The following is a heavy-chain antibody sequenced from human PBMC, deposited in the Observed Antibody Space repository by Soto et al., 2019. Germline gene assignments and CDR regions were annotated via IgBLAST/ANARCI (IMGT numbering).Heavy chain of an antibody. V-gene: IGHV2-70*01. CDR2: IDWDDDK. J-gene: IGHJ3*02. CDR3: ARTTIGYDSSGSRGAFDI. D-gene: IGHD3-22*01. CDR1: GSSLSTSGMC. Sequence: SGPTLVNPTQTLTLTCTFSGSSLSTSGMCVSWIRQPPGKALEWLALIDWDDDKYYSTSLKTRLTISKDTSKNQVVLTMTNMDPVDTATYYCARTTIGYDSSGSRGAFDIWGQGTMVTVSS.